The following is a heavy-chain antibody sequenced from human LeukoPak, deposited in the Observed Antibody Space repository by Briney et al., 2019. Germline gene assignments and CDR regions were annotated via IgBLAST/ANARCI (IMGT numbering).Heavy chain of an antibody. J-gene: IGHJ4*02. V-gene: IGHV4-59*08. D-gene: IGHD5-18*01. CDR3: ARSRGYSYGTTFLDY. Sequence: TSETLSLTCTVSGGSISTYYWSWIRQPPGKGLEWIGYNYNPSLKSRVTISVDTSKNQFSLKLSSVTAADTAVYYCARSRGYSYGTTFLDYWGQGTLVTVSS. CDR1: GGSISTYY.